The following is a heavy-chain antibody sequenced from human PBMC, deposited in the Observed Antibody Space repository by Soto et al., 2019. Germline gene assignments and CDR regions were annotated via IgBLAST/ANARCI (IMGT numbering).Heavy chain of an antibody. CDR2: IYYSGST. Sequence: SETLSLTCTVSGGSISSGGYYWSWIRQHPGKGLEWIGYIYYSGSTYYNPSLKSRVTISVDTSKNQFSLKLSSVTAADTAVYYCARGPGKYYYGSSGYYSGAFDIWGQGTMVTVSS. CDR3: ARGPGKYYYGSSGYYSGAFDI. CDR1: GGSISSGGYY. D-gene: IGHD3-22*01. J-gene: IGHJ3*02. V-gene: IGHV4-31*03.